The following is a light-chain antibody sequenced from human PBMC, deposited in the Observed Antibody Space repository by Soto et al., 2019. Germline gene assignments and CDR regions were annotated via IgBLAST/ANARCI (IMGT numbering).Light chain of an antibody. CDR2: KAS. V-gene: IGKV1-5*03. CDR1: QSISSL. CDR3: QQYSTYPWT. Sequence: DIQMTQSPSTLSASVGDRVTITCRASQSISSLLAWYQQKPGKAPKLLIYKASSLESGVPAGFSGSGSGTEFTLAISSLQPDDFATYYCQQYSTYPWTFGQGTKVEMK. J-gene: IGKJ1*01.